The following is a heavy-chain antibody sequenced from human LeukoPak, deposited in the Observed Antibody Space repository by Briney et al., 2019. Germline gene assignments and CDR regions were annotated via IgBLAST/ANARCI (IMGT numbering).Heavy chain of an antibody. D-gene: IGHD2-21*02. CDR1: GFTFSSYG. J-gene: IGHJ5*02. CDR3: AKARPYCGGDCYPPSAFDP. V-gene: IGHV3-23*01. Sequence: GGSLRLSCAASGFTFSSYGMSWVRQAPGKGLEWVSAIGGSGGSTYYADSVKGRFTISRDNSKNTLYLQMNSLRAEDTAVYYCAKARPYCGGDCYPPSAFDPWGQGTLVTVSS. CDR2: IGGSGGST.